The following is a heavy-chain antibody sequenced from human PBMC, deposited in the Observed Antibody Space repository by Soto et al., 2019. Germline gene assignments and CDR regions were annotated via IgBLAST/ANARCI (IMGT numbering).Heavy chain of an antibody. D-gene: IGHD3-10*01. J-gene: IGHJ3*02. CDR2: IYSGGST. Sequence: HPGGSLRLSCAASGFTVSSNYMSWVCQAPGKGLEWVSVIYSGGSTYYADSVKGRFTISRDNSKNTLYLQMNSLRAEDTAVYYCARDALAELAAFDIWGQGTMVTVSS. CDR1: GFTVSSNY. V-gene: IGHV3-66*01. CDR3: ARDALAELAAFDI.